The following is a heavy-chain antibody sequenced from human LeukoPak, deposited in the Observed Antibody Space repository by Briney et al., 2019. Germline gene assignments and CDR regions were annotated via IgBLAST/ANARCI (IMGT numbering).Heavy chain of an antibody. CDR1: GFTFSSYA. CDR2: ISGSGGST. Sequence: GGSLRLPCAASGFTFSSYAMSWVRQAPGKGLEWVSAISGSGGSTYYADSVKGRFTISRDNSKNTLYLQMNSLRAEDTAVYYCAKDRLSIVVVPAAIDFDYWGQGTLVTVSS. CDR3: AKDRLSIVVVPAAIDFDY. V-gene: IGHV3-23*01. D-gene: IGHD2-2*01. J-gene: IGHJ4*02.